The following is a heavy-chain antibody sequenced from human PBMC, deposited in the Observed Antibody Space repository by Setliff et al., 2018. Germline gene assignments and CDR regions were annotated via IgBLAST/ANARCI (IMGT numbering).Heavy chain of an antibody. CDR3: ARDQWTYDSSGYYYRFDY. CDR1: GGTFSSYA. J-gene: IGHJ4*02. Sequence: SVKVSCKASGGTFSSYAISWVRQAPGQGLEWMGGIIPIFGTANYAQKFQGRVTITADESTSTAYMELSSLRSDDTAVYYCARDQWTYDSSGYYYRFDYWGQGALVTVSS. CDR2: IIPIFGTA. V-gene: IGHV1-69*13. D-gene: IGHD3-22*01.